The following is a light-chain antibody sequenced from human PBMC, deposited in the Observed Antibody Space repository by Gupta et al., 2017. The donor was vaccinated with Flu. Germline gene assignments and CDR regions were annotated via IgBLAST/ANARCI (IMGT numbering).Light chain of an antibody. CDR1: QGIRND. CDR3: LQDYNYPRT. Sequence: AIQMTHSPSSLSASVGDRVTITGRESQGIRNDLGWYQQKPGKAPKLLIYAASSLQSGGPSRFSGSGSGTDYTLTISSLQPEDFATYYCLQDYNYPRTFGQGTKVEIK. V-gene: IGKV1-6*01. J-gene: IGKJ1*01. CDR2: AAS.